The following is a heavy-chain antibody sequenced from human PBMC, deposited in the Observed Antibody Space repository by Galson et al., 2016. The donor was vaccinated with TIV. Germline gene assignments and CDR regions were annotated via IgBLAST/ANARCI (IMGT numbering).Heavy chain of an antibody. CDR3: ARSTKAEWMAPGSHAFDI. CDR1: GGTFSRYA. Sequence: SVKVSCKASGGTFSRYAISWVRQAPGQGLEWMGRIIPMFGTANYAQKFQGRVTSAADESTNTAYMELSSLRSEDTAVYYCARSTKAEWMAPGSHAFDIWGQGTMVTVSS. V-gene: IGHV1-69*13. J-gene: IGHJ3*02. D-gene: IGHD3-3*01. CDR2: IIPMFGTA.